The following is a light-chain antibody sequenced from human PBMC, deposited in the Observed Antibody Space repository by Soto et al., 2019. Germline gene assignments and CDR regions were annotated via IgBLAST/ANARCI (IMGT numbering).Light chain of an antibody. CDR3: SSSTTSTTRV. CDR1: SSDVGGYNY. J-gene: IGLJ3*02. CDR2: EVS. Sequence: ALTQPASVSGSPGQSITISCTGTSSDVGGYNYVSWYQQHPGKAPKLMIYEVSNRPSGVSNRFSGSKSGNTASLTISGLQAEDEADYYCSSSTTSTTRVFGGGTKLTVL. V-gene: IGLV2-14*01.